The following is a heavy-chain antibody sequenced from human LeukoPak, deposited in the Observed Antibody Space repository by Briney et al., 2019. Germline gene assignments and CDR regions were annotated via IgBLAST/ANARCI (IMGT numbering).Heavy chain of an antibody. D-gene: IGHD4-17*01. CDR1: VYTFTGYY. J-gene: IGHJ4*02. CDR3: ARGPREVYGDYESYFDY. CDR2: INPNSGGT. V-gene: IGHV1-2*04. Sequence: ASVKVSCKASVYTFTGYYMHWVRQAPGQGLEWMGWINPNSGGTNYAQKFQGWVTMTRDTSISTAYMELRRLRSDDTAVYYCARGPREVYGDYESYFDYWGQGTLVTVSS.